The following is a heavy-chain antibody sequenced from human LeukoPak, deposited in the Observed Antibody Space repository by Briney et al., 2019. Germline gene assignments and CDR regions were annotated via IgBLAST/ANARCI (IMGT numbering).Heavy chain of an antibody. CDR2: MNPNSGNT. Sequence: ASVKVSCKASGYTFTSYDINWVRQATGQGLEWMGWMNPNSGNTGYAQKFQGRVTMTRNTSISTAYMELSSLRSEDTAVYYCARGGYDILTGYYKDFDYWGQGTLVTVSS. D-gene: IGHD3-9*01. V-gene: IGHV1-8*01. J-gene: IGHJ4*02. CDR1: GYTFTSYD. CDR3: ARGGYDILTGYYKDFDY.